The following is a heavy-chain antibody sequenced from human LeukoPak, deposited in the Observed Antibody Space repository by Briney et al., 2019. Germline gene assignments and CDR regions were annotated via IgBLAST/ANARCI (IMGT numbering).Heavy chain of an antibody. D-gene: IGHD6-13*01. Sequence: GASVKVSCKASGYTFTGYFMHWVRQAPGQGLEWMGWINPNSGGTNYAQKFQGRVTMTRDTSISTAYMELSRLRSDDTAVYYCARGKGSSWYVVNWFDPWGQGTLVTVSS. J-gene: IGHJ5*02. V-gene: IGHV1-2*02. CDR1: GYTFTGYF. CDR3: ARGKGSSWYVVNWFDP. CDR2: INPNSGGT.